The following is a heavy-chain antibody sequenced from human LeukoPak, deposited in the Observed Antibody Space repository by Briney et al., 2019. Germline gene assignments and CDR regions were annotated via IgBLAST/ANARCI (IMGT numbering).Heavy chain of an antibody. Sequence: KPGGSLRLSCAASGFTFSRYVMHWVRQAPGKGLEWVGRIKSKTNGGTTDYAAPVKGRFTISRDDSKNTLYLQMNSLKSEDTAVYYCTTAGIGGITGTTYYLDYWGQGTLVTVSS. CDR1: GFTFSRYV. CDR2: IKSKTNGGTT. J-gene: IGHJ4*02. CDR3: TTAGIGGITGTTYYLDY. V-gene: IGHV3-15*01. D-gene: IGHD1-20*01.